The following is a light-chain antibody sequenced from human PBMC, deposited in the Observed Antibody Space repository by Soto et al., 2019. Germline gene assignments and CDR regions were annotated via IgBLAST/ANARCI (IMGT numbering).Light chain of an antibody. Sequence: EIVLTHSPGTLSLSPGESATLSCRASQIVSSSYLVWYQQKGGQAPRLLISGASSRATGIPDRFSGSGSGTDFTLTISRLEPEDFAVYYCQQHTSSRHMYTFGQGTRLEIK. J-gene: IGKJ2*01. V-gene: IGKV3-20*01. CDR3: QQHTSSRHMYT. CDR1: QIVSSSY. CDR2: GAS.